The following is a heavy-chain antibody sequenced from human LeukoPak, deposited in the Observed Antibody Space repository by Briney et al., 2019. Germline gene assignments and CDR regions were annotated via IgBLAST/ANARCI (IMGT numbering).Heavy chain of an antibody. CDR2: ISGSGGST. D-gene: IGHD6-13*01. Sequence: GGSLRLSCAASGFTFSSYAMSWVRQAPGKGLEWVSAISGSGGSTYYADSVKGRFTISRDNSKNTLYLQMNSLRAEDTAVYYCARDQHGYSSSWYTAPLDYWGQGTLVTVSS. CDR3: ARDQHGYSSSWYTAPLDY. J-gene: IGHJ4*02. CDR1: GFTFSSYA. V-gene: IGHV3-23*01.